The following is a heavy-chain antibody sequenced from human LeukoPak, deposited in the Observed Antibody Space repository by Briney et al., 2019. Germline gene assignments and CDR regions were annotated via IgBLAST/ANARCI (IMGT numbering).Heavy chain of an antibody. CDR1: GFTFSNYW. CDR3: ARDDGDV. CDR2: INEDGSGK. Sequence: GGSLRLSCVSSGFTFSNYWMKWVRQAPGKGLEWVASINEDGSGKFSVGSVKDRITISRDNTRNSLALQINSLTVEDTAIYYCARDDGDVWGTGTTVTVSS. V-gene: IGHV3-7*01. J-gene: IGHJ6*04.